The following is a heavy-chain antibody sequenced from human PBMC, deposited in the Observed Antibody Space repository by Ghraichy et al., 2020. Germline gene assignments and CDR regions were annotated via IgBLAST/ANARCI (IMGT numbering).Heavy chain of an antibody. J-gene: IGHJ4*02. V-gene: IGHV4-34*01. CDR1: GGSFSGYY. Sequence: SETLSLTCAVYGGSFSGYYWSWIRQPPGKGLEWIGEINHSGSTNYNPSLKSRVTISVDTSKNQFSLKLSSVTAADTAVYYCAGPFYYYGSGSYYTWGQGTLVTVSS. CDR3: AGPFYYYGSGSYYT. CDR2: INHSGST. D-gene: IGHD3-10*01.